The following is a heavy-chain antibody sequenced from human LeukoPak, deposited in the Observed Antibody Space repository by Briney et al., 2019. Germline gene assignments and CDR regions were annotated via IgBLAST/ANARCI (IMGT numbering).Heavy chain of an antibody. CDR3: ATDRRDGYTDPFDY. Sequence: ASVKVSCXVSGYTFTGYYMHWVQQAPGKGLEWMALVDPEDGETIYAEKFQGRVTITADTSTDTAYMELSSLRSEDTAVYYCATDRRDGYTDPFDYWGQGTLVTVSS. D-gene: IGHD5-24*01. CDR1: GYTFTGYY. CDR2: VDPEDGET. J-gene: IGHJ4*02. V-gene: IGHV1-69-2*01.